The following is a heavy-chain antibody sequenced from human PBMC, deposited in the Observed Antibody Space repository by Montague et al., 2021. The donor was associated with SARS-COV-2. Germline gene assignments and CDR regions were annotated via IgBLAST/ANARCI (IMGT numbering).Heavy chain of an antibody. CDR3: AVTYYDGSGFDY. Sequence: SETLSLTCAVSGSSISSSNWWSWVRQHPGKGLEWIGEIYHSGSTNYNPSLKSRVTISVDKTKNQFSLKLGSVTAADTAVYYCAVTYYDGSGFDYWGQGTLVTVSS. D-gene: IGHD3-10*01. J-gene: IGHJ4*02. CDR2: IYHSGST. V-gene: IGHV4-4*02. CDR1: GSSISSSNW.